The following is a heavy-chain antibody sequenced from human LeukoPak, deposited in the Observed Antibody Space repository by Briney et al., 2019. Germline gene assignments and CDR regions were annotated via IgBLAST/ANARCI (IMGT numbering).Heavy chain of an antibody. J-gene: IGHJ4*02. CDR3: ATGSLWFGELPYYFDY. D-gene: IGHD3-10*01. CDR2: VDPEDGET. CDR1: GYTFTDYY. V-gene: IGHV1-69-2*01. Sequence: GASVKVSCKVSGYTFTDYYMHWVQQAPGKGLEWMGLVDPEDGETIYAEKFRGRVTITADTSTDTAYMELSSLRSEDTAVYYCATGSLWFGELPYYFDYWGQGTLVTVSS.